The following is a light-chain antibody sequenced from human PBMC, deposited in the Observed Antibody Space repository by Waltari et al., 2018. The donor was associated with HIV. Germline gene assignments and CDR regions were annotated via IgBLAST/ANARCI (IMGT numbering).Light chain of an antibody. J-gene: IGLJ2*01. CDR3: SSYKSSGTIR. Sequence: QSALTQPASVSGSPGQPITISCTGTSSDVGGSNSVSWFQHHPGRAPQLIIYEVSDPSSGIPTRFPGSKAGNTASPTISGLQAEDEADYYGSSYKSSGTIRFGGGTKLTVL. CDR1: SSDVGGSNS. V-gene: IGLV2-14*01. CDR2: EVS.